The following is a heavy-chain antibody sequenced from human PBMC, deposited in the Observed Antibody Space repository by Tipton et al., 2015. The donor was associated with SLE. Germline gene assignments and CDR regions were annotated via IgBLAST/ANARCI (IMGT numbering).Heavy chain of an antibody. D-gene: IGHD5-18*01. Sequence: LRLSCTVSGGSISSHYWSWIRQPPGKGLEWIGYIYYSGSTNYSPSLKSRVTISVDASKNQFSLKLSSVTAADTAVFYCARASYSYGSSNWYFDLWGRGTLVTVSS. V-gene: IGHV4-59*11. J-gene: IGHJ2*01. CDR1: GGSISSHY. CDR3: ARASYSYGSSNWYFDL. CDR2: IYYSGST.